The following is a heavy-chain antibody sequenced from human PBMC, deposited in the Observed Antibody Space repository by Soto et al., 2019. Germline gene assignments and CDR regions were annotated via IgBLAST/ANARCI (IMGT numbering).Heavy chain of an antibody. D-gene: IGHD4-17*01. Sequence: QVQLQESGPGLVKPSETLSLTCTVSGASISSYYWSWLRQPPGKGLEWIGYIYYSGSTNYNPSRKSRVTMSAATSKNQFSLKLSSVTAADTAVYYCARDSTTVPPWGQGTVVTVFS. V-gene: IGHV4-59*01. CDR1: GASISSYY. CDR2: IYYSGST. CDR3: ARDSTTVPP. J-gene: IGHJ5*02.